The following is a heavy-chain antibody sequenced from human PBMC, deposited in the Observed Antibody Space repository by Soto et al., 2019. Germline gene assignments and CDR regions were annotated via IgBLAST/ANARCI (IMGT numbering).Heavy chain of an antibody. CDR2: IIPIFGTA. D-gene: IGHD2-2*02. V-gene: IGHV1-69*13. CDR3: ARVHCSSTSCYTPDFGMDV. Sequence: ASVKVSCKASGGTFSSYAISWVRQAPGQGLEWMGRIIPIFGTANYAQKFQGRVTITADESTSTAYMELSSLRSEDTAVYYCARVHCSSTSCYTPDFGMDVWGQGTTVTVSS. J-gene: IGHJ6*02. CDR1: GGTFSSYA.